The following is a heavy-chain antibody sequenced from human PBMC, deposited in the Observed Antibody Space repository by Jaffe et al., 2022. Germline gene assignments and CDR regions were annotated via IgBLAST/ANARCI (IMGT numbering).Heavy chain of an antibody. CDR1: GFTFSSYE. D-gene: IGHD3-22*01. CDR2: ISSSGSTI. V-gene: IGHV3-48*03. Sequence: EVQLVESGGGLVQPGGSLRLSCAASGFTFSSYEMNWVRQAPGKGLEWVSYISSSGSTIYYADSVKGRFTISRDNAKNSLYLQMNSLRAEDTAVYYCARDSAGRVLVVPTPLDAFDIWGQGTMVTVSS. J-gene: IGHJ3*02. CDR3: ARDSAGRVLVVPTPLDAFDI.